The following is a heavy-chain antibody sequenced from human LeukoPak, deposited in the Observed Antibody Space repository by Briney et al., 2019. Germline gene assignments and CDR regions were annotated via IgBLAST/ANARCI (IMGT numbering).Heavy chain of an antibody. CDR2: IYTSGST. CDR3: ARQRIKSGSYFFDY. V-gene: IGHV4-4*09. J-gene: IGHJ4*02. CDR1: GGSISSYY. D-gene: IGHD1-26*01. Sequence: SETLSLTCTVSGGSISSYYWSWIRQPPGKGLEWIGYIYTSGSTNYNPSLKSRVTISVDTSKNQFPLKLSSVTAADAAVYYCARQRIKSGSYFFDYWGQGTLVTVSS.